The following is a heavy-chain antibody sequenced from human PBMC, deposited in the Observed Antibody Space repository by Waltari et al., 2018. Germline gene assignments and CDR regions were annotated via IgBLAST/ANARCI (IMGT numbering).Heavy chain of an antibody. V-gene: IGHV4-34*01. CDR2: INHSAST. J-gene: IGHJ5*02. Sequence: QVQLQQWGAGLLKPSETLSLTCAVYGGSFSGYYWSWIRQPPGKGLEWIGEINHSASTNYYPSLKSRVTISVDTSKNQFSLKLSSVTAADTAVYYCARGAWKGRGNYWGSYREGWFYPWGQGTLVTVSS. CDR3: ARGAWKGRGNYWGSYREGWFYP. D-gene: IGHD3-16*02. CDR1: GGSFSGYY.